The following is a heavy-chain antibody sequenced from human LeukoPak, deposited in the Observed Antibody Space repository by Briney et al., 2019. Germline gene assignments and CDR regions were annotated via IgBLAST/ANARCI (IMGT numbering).Heavy chain of an antibody. CDR1: GYTLTSYY. J-gene: IGHJ4*02. Sequence: ASVTVSCTASGYTLTSYYMHWVRQAPGQGLEWMGIINPSGGSTSYAQKFQGRVTMTRDTSTSTVYMELSSLRPEDTAVYYCACGYSYGYVWGQGTLVTVSS. CDR2: INPSGGST. V-gene: IGHV1-46*01. D-gene: IGHD5-18*01. CDR3: ACGYSYGYV.